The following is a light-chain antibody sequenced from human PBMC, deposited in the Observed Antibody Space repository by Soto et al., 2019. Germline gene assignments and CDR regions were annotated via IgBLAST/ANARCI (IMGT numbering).Light chain of an antibody. CDR3: QTWGTGILV. CDR2: LNSDGSH. J-gene: IGLJ3*02. V-gene: IGLV4-69*01. Sequence: QSVLTQSPSASASLGASVKLTCTLSSGHSSYAIAWHQQQPEKGPRYLMKLNSDGSHNKGDGIPDRFSGSSSGAERYLTISGLQSEDEADYYCQTWGTGILVFGGGTKLTVL. CDR1: SGHSSYA.